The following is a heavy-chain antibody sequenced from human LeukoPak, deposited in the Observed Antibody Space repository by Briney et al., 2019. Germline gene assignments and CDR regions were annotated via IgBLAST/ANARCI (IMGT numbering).Heavy chain of an antibody. V-gene: IGHV1-24*01. CDR1: GYTLTELS. D-gene: IGHD2-2*01. J-gene: IGHJ6*02. Sequence: EASVKVSCKVSGYTLTELSMHWVRQAPGKGLEWMGGFDPEDGGTIYAQKFQGRVTMTRDTSTSTVYMELSSLRSEDTAVYYCARDKLQRQGPAAMLGMDVWGQGTTVTVSS. CDR3: ARDKLQRQGPAAMLGMDV. CDR2: FDPEDGGT.